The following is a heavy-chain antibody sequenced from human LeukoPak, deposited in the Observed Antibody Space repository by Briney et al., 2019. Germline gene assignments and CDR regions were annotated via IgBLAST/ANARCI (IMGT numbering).Heavy chain of an antibody. D-gene: IGHD6-13*01. V-gene: IGHV7-4-1*02. CDR2: IYTNTGNP. CDR1: GYTFTTYA. Sequence: ASVKVSCKASGYTFTTYAMNWVRQAPGQGLEWMGWIYTNTGNPTYTQGFTGRFVFSLDTSVSTTYLQISNLKAEDTAVYYCARGIPVYGSSWLYYFDYWGQGTLVTVSS. CDR3: ARGIPVYGSSWLYYFDY. J-gene: IGHJ4*02.